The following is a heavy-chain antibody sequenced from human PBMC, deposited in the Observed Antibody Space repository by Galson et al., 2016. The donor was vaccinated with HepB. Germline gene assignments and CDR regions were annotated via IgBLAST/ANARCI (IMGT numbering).Heavy chain of an antibody. CDR1: GFTFSSYA. V-gene: IGHV3-23*01. Sequence: SLRLSCAASGFTFSSYAMSWVRQAPGKGLEWVSTISGSAASTSYADSVKGRFSISRDKSRNTLYVQMNSLRAEDTAIYYCAKMKYNGSGSLSTFDIWGPGTMVTVSS. CDR3: AKMKYNGSGSLSTFDI. D-gene: IGHD3-10*01. CDR2: ISGSAAST. J-gene: IGHJ3*02.